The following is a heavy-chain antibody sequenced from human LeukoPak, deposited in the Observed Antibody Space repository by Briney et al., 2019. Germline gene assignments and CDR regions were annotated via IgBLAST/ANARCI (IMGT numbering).Heavy chain of an antibody. CDR1: GFIFGDYA. CDR2: IAFDDADR. V-gene: IGHV3-30*04. CDR3: TNSDDYGDY. Sequence: PGGSLRLSCAASGFIFGDYAMHWVRQAPGQGLERVAAIAFDDADRYYIDSLQGRFTISRDDSKNTLYLHMTRLRAEDTAVYYSTNSDDYGDYWGQGTLVTASS. J-gene: IGHJ4*02.